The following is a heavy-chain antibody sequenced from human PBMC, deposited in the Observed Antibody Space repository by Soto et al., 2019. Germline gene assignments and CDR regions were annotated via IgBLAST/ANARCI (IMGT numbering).Heavy chain of an antibody. Sequence: ASVKVSCKASGYTFTSYAMHWVPQSPGQRLEWMGWINAGNGNTKYSQKFQGRVTITRDTSASTAYMELSSLRSEDTAVYYCASGMVRGASGYAFDIWGQGTMVTVS. V-gene: IGHV1-3*01. J-gene: IGHJ3*02. CDR1: GYTFTSYA. CDR2: INAGNGNT. D-gene: IGHD3-10*01. CDR3: ASGMVRGASGYAFDI.